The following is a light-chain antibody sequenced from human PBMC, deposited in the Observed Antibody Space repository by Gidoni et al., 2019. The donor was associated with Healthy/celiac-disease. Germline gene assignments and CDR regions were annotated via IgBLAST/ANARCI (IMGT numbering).Light chain of an antibody. Sequence: DIQLTQSPSSLSASVGDRVTITCRASQSISSYLNWYQQKPGKAPKLLIYAASSLQSGVPSRFSGSGSGTDVTLTISSLQPEDFATYYCQQSYITPYSFGQGTKLEIK. J-gene: IGKJ2*03. CDR1: QSISSY. CDR3: QQSYITPYS. V-gene: IGKV1-39*01. CDR2: AAS.